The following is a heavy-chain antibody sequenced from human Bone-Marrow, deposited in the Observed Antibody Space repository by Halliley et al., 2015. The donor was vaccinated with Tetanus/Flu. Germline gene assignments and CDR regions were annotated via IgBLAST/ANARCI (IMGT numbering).Heavy chain of an antibody. CDR3: ATDVPFTAGALDS. Sequence: RIKSKVNGETTDFAAPVQGRFAITRDDSKNMVYLHMNNLKIDDTAVYYCATDVPFTAGALDSWGRGTMVTVSS. CDR2: IKSKVNGETT. J-gene: IGHJ3*01. D-gene: IGHD6-13*01. V-gene: IGHV3-15*05.